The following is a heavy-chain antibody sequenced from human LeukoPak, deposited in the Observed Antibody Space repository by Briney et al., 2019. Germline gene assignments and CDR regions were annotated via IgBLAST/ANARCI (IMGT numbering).Heavy chain of an antibody. CDR1: GFTFSRHW. J-gene: IGHJ4*02. Sequence: GGSLRLSCAASGFTFSRHWMTWVRQAPGKGLEWVANIKHDGSEKNYVDSVKGRFTISRDNAKNSLYLQMNSLRAEDTAVYYCAREGQYSTPLDYWGQGTLVTVSS. V-gene: IGHV3-7*03. CDR3: AREGQYSTPLDY. CDR2: IKHDGSEK. D-gene: IGHD5-18*01.